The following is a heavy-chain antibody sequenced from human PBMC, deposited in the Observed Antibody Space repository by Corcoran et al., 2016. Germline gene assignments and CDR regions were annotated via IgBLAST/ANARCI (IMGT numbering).Heavy chain of an antibody. J-gene: IGHJ6*02. V-gene: IGHV3-53*01. D-gene: IGHD2-2*01. CDR2: IYSGGST. CDR1: GFTVSSNY. CDR3: AIDIGYCSSISCTKCYYYYGMDV. Sequence: EVQLVESGGGLIQPGGSLRLSCAASGFTVSSNYMSWVRQAPGKGLEWGSVIYSGGSTYYADSVKGRFTISRDNSKNTLYLQMNSLRAEDPAVYDCAIDIGYCSSISCTKCYYYYGMDVWGQGTTVTVSS.